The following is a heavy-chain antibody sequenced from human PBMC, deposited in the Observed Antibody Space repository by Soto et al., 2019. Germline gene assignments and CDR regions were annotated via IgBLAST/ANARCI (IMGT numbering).Heavy chain of an antibody. CDR3: ARHGESGSYLTWFDP. CDR1: GGSISSGAYY. D-gene: IGHD3-10*01. CDR2: IYYSGST. J-gene: IGHJ5*02. V-gene: IGHV4-31*03. Sequence: PSETLSLTCTVSGGSISSGAYYWSWIRQHPGKGMEWIGYIYYSGSTYYNPSLKSRLTISVDVSKNQFSLKLSSVTAADTALYYCARHGESGSYLTWFDPWGQGTLVTVSS.